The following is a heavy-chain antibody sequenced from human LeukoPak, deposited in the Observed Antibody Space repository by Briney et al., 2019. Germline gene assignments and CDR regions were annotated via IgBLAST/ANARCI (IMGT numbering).Heavy chain of an antibody. D-gene: IGHD3-3*01. J-gene: IGHJ4*02. V-gene: IGHV4-34*01. Sequence: SETLSLTCTVSGGSISSYYWSWIRQPPGKGLEWIGEINHSGSTNYNPSLKSRVTISVDTSKNQFSLKLSSVTAADTAVYYCARENYDFWSGYSNYFDYWGQGTLVTVSS. CDR2: INHSGST. CDR3: ARENYDFWSGYSNYFDY. CDR1: GGSISSYY.